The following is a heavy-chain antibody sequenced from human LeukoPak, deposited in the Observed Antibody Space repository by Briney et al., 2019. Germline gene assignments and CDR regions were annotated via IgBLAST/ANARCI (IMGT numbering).Heavy chain of an antibody. D-gene: IGHD2-2*01. CDR3: ARATRDIVVVPAAMGVDTDYYYYMDV. J-gene: IGHJ6*03. CDR2: INPSGGST. Sequence: ASVKVSCKASGYTFTSYYMHWVRQAPGQGLEWMGIINPSGGSTSYAQKFQGRVTMTRDTSTSTVYMELSSLRSEDTAVYYCARATRDIVVVPAAMGVDTDYYYYMDVWGKGTTVTVSS. V-gene: IGHV1-46*01. CDR1: GYTFTSYY.